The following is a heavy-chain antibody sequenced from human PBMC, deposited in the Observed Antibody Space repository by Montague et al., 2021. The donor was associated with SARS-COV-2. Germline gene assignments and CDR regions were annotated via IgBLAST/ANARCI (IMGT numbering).Heavy chain of an antibody. D-gene: IGHD3-3*01. CDR2: ITYSGST. CDR1: GGSFSGYC. V-gene: IGHV4-34*01. Sequence: SETLSLTCAVYGGSFSGYCWTWIRQPPGKGLEWIGEITYSGSTNYNPSLKSRVTVSVDTSKNQFSLNLRPVTAADTAISYCARVADYDVWTGFVTEGFDYWGQGTLVTVSS. J-gene: IGHJ4*02. CDR3: ARVADYDVWTGFVTEGFDY.